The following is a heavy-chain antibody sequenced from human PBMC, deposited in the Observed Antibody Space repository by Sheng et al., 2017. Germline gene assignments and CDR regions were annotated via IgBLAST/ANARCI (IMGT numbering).Heavy chain of an antibody. Sequence: ESVGGVVQPGRSLRLSCAASGFTFSSYGMHWVRQAPGKGLEWVAVIWYDGSNKYYADSVKGRFTISRDNSKNTLYLQMNSLRAEDTAVYYCARGGAYCGGDCSYYFDYWGQGTLVTVSS. D-gene: IGHD2-21*01. V-gene: IGHV3-33*01. CDR2: IWYDGSNK. J-gene: IGHJ4*02. CDR3: ARGGAYCGGDCSYYFDY. CDR1: GFTFSSYG.